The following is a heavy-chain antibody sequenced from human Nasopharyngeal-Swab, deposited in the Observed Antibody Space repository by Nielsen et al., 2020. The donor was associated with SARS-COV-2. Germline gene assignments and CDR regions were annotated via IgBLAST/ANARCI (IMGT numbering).Heavy chain of an antibody. V-gene: IGHV4-59*01. CDR3: ARGGGSSSWVDY. Sequence: WIRQPPGKGLEWIGYIYYSRSTNYNPSLKSRVTISVDTSKNQFSLKLSSVTAADTAVYYCARGGGSSSWVDYWGQGTLVTVSS. CDR2: IYYSRST. D-gene: IGHD6-13*01. J-gene: IGHJ4*02.